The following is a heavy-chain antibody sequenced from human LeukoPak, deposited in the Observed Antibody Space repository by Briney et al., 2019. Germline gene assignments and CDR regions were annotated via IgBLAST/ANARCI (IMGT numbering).Heavy chain of an antibody. J-gene: IGHJ4*02. CDR1: GGSTSSYY. Sequence: SGTLSLTCTVSGGSTSSYYWSWIRQPPGKGLGWIGYIYYSGSTNYNPSLKSRVTISVDTSKNQFSLKLGSVTAADTAVYYCARQGHLGVLDYWGQGTLVTVSS. CDR3: ARQGHLGVLDY. D-gene: IGHD3-3*02. V-gene: IGHV4-59*01. CDR2: IYYSGST.